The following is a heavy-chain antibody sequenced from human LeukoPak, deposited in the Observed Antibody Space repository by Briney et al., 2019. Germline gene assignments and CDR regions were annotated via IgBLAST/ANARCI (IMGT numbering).Heavy chain of an antibody. D-gene: IGHD3-9*01. CDR3: ARGPPLDLNWFDP. V-gene: IGHV4-31*03. Sequence: SETLSLTCTVSGSSISSGGYYWSWIRQHPGKGLEWIGYIYYSGSTYYNPSLKSRVTISVDTSKNQFSLKLSSVTAADTAVYYCARGPPLDLNWFDPWGQGTLVTVSS. J-gene: IGHJ5*02. CDR1: GSSISSGGYY. CDR2: IYYSGST.